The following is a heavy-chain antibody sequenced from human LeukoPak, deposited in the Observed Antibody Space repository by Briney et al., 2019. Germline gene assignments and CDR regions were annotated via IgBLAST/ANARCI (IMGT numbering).Heavy chain of an antibody. CDR2: INTSGGST. Sequence: GASVKVSCKASGYTFTSYYMHWVRQAPGQGLEWMGIINTSGGSTNYAQKFRGRVTMTRDTSTSTVYMELSRLSSEDTAVFFCARAQYCSGAKCYFDYWGQGTLVTVSS. CDR3: ARAQYCSGAKCYFDY. CDR1: GYTFTSYY. D-gene: IGHD2-15*01. J-gene: IGHJ4*02. V-gene: IGHV1-46*01.